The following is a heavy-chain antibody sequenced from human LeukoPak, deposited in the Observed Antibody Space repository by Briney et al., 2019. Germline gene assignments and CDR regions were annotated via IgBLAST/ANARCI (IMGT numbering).Heavy chain of an antibody. CDR1: GGTFSSYA. Sequence: ASVKVSCKASGGTFSSYAISWVRQAPGQGLEWMGRIIPILGIANYAQKFQGRVTITADKSTSTAYVELSSLRSEDTAVYYCAHHIAAAGSPLDYWGQGTLVTVSS. CDR3: AHHIAAAGSPLDY. D-gene: IGHD6-13*01. V-gene: IGHV1-69*04. J-gene: IGHJ4*02. CDR2: IIPILGIA.